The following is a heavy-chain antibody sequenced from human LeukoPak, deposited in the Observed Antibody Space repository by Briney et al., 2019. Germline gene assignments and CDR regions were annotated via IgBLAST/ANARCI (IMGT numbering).Heavy chain of an antibody. J-gene: IGHJ4*02. CDR3: AREIAGLRSY. Sequence: SETLSLTCAVYGGSFSGYYWSWIRQPSGKGLEWIGEINHSGSTNYNPSLKSRVTISVDTSKNQFSLKLSSVTAADTAVYYCAREIAGLRSYWGQGTLVTVSS. V-gene: IGHV4-34*01. D-gene: IGHD4-17*01. CDR1: GGSFSGYY. CDR2: INHSGST.